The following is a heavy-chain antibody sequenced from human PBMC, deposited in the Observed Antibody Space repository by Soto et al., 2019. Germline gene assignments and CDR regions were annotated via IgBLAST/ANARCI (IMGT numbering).Heavy chain of an antibody. CDR1: GGTFSSYA. J-gene: IGHJ4*02. D-gene: IGHD2-15*01. CDR2: IIPIFGTA. V-gene: IGHV1-69*01. Sequence: QVQLVQSGAEVKKPGSSVRVSCKASGGTFSSYAISWVRQAPGQGLEWMGGIIPIFGTANYAQKFQGRVTITADESTSTAYMELSSLRSEDTAVYYCARGGCSGGSCYSPFDYWGQGTLVTVSS. CDR3: ARGGCSGGSCYSPFDY.